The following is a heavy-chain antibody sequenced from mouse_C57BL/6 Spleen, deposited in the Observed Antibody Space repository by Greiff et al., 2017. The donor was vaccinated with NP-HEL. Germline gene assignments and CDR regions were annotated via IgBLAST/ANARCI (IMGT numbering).Heavy chain of an antibody. D-gene: IGHD1-1*01. CDR2: IDPEDGVS. V-gene: IGHV14-2*01. CDR1: GFNIKDYY. J-gene: IGHJ2*01. Sequence: VQLKESGAELVKPGASVKLSCTASGFNIKDYYMHWVKQRPEQGLEWIGRIDPEDGVSKYVPKFQGKATITADTSSNTAYLQCSSLTSEDTAGYDSARMAVVAPDYWGQGTTLTVSS. CDR3: ARMAVVAPDY.